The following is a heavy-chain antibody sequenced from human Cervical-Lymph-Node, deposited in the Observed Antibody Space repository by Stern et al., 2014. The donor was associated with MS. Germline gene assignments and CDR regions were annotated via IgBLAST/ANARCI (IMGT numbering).Heavy chain of an antibody. CDR3: AREFNYDSSGYYFYY. Sequence: QVQLVQPGAEVKKPGSSVKVSCKASGGTFSTYGLSWVRQAPGQGLEWMGGIIPLVGTANCAQKFQGRVTITADESTSTAYMEMSSLRSEDTAVYYCAREFNYDSSGYYFYYWGQGTLVTVSS. V-gene: IGHV1-69*01. CDR2: IIPLVGTA. CDR1: GGTFSTYG. J-gene: IGHJ4*02. D-gene: IGHD3-22*01.